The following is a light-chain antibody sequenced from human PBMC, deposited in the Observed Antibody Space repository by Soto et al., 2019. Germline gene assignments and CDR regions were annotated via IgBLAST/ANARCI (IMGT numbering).Light chain of an antibody. CDR3: QQYNTFSPIT. V-gene: IGKV1-5*03. J-gene: IGKJ4*01. CDR2: KAS. CDR1: QTINNW. Sequence: DIQMTQSPTTLSASVGDSFTITCRASQTINNWLAWYQQRPGKAPKLLIYKASTLESGVPSRFSGSGSGTEFTLTISSLQADDFATYYCQQYNTFSPITFGGGTKVDI.